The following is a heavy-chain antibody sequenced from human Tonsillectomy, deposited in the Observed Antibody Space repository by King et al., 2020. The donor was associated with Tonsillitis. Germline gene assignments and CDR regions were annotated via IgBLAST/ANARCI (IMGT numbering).Heavy chain of an antibody. CDR3: AKEGSPDTAMVTPEYYFDY. D-gene: IGHD5-18*01. V-gene: IGHV3-23*04. J-gene: IGHJ4*02. CDR2: ISGSGGST. CDR1: GFTFCSYA. Sequence: VQLVESGGGLVQPGGSLRLSCAASGFTFCSYAMSWVRQAPGKGLEWVSAISGSGGSTYYADSVKGRFTISRDNSKNTLYLQMNSLRAEDTAVYYCAKEGSPDTAMVTPEYYFDYWGQGTLVTVSS.